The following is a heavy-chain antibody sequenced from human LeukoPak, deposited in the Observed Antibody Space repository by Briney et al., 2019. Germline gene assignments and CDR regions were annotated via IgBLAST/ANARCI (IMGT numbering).Heavy chain of an antibody. Sequence: PGGSLRLSCAASGFTFSSYNMNWVRQAPGKGLEWVSSITSGSSYRFYADSVKGRFTISRDNSKNMLYLQMNSLGTEDTAVYYCAKDRWGAVASFDYWGQGTLVTVSS. CDR2: ITSGSSYR. J-gene: IGHJ4*02. CDR1: GFTFSSYN. V-gene: IGHV3-21*06. D-gene: IGHD6-19*01. CDR3: AKDRWGAVASFDY.